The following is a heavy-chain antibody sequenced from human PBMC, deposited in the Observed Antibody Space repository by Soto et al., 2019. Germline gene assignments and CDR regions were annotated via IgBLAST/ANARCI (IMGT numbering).Heavy chain of an antibody. V-gene: IGHV1-69*13. J-gene: IGHJ6*02. D-gene: IGHD4-4*01. CDR1: GGTFSSYA. CDR3: ARGITVTDYYYGMDV. CDR2: IIPIFGTA. Sequence: SVKVSCKASGGTFSSYAISWVRQAPGQGLEWMGGIIPIFGTANYAQKFQGRVTITADESTSTAYMELSSLRSEDTAVHYCARGITVTDYYYGMDVWGQGTTVTVSS.